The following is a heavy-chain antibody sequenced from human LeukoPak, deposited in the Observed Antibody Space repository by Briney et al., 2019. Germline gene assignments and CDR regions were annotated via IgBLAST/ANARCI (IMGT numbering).Heavy chain of an antibody. Sequence: ASVKVSCKASGGTFSSYAISWVRQAPGQGLEWMGGIIPIFGTANYAQKFQGRVTITADKSTSTAYMELSSLRSEDTAVYYCARDPDHSYYMDVWGKGTTVTVSS. D-gene: IGHD1-14*01. CDR3: ARDPDHSYYMDV. CDR1: GGTFSSYA. V-gene: IGHV1-69*06. J-gene: IGHJ6*03. CDR2: IIPIFGTA.